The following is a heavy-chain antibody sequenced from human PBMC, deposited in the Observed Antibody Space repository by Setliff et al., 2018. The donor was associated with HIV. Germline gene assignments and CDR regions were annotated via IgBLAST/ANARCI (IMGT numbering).Heavy chain of an antibody. V-gene: IGHV1-18*01. CDR1: GYGFSGYG. CDR3: ARAPPSGKARPYYFDY. Sequence: ASVKVSCKASGYGFSGYGFSWVRQAPGEGLEWVGWVSPYNGDTNYAQKFQGRVTLTMDTSTSTFYMELSSLRFEDTAVYYCARAPPSGKARPYYFDYWGQGTLVTVSS. J-gene: IGHJ4*02. CDR2: VSPYNGDT. D-gene: IGHD6-13*01.